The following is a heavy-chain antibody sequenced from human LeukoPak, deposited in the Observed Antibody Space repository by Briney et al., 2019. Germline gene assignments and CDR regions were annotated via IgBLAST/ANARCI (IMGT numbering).Heavy chain of an antibody. CDR2: IYTSGST. CDR3: AREAGLMGALPTSDY. J-gene: IGHJ4*02. CDR1: GGSISSGSYY. D-gene: IGHD1-26*01. V-gene: IGHV4-61*02. Sequence: SQTLSLTCTVSGGSISSGSYYWSWIRQPAGKGLEWIERIYTSGSTNYNPSLKSRVTISVDTSKNQFSLKLSSVTAADTAVYYCAREAGLMGALPTSDYWGQGTLVTVSS.